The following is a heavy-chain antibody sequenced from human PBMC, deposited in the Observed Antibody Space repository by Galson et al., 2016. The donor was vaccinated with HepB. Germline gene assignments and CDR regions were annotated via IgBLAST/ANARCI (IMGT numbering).Heavy chain of an antibody. J-gene: IGHJ5*02. CDR1: GYRFTDYW. Sequence: QSGAEVKKPGESLKISCKASGYRFTDYWIGWVRQTLVKGLEWMGIVHPGDSDTIYTPSILGQVTISADKSIGAVYLQWSTLKASDTAIYYCAVFNGFVANWLNPWGQGTQVTVSS. D-gene: IGHD3-10*01. CDR3: AVFNGFVANWLNP. V-gene: IGHV5-51*01. CDR2: VHPGDSDT.